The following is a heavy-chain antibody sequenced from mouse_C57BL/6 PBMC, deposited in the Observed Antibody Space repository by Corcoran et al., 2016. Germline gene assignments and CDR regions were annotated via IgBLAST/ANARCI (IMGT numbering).Heavy chain of an antibody. J-gene: IGHJ4*01. CDR2: IYPGSGNT. V-gene: IGHV1-76*01. CDR1: GYTFTDYY. CDR3: ARGDDYLYAMDY. Sequence: QVQLKQSGAELVRPGASVKLSCKASGYTFTDYYINWVKQRPGQGLEWIARIYPGSGNTYYNEKFKGKATLTAEKSSSTAYMQLSSLTSEDSAVYFCARGDDYLYAMDYWGQGTSVTVSS. D-gene: IGHD2-4*01.